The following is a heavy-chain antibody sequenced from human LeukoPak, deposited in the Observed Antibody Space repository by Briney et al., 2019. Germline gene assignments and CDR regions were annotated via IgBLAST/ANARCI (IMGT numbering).Heavy chain of an antibody. D-gene: IGHD3-10*01. Sequence: GRSLRLSCAASGFIFSSYGMHWVRQAPGKGLEWVALISHDESTKHYADSVKGRFTISRDNSKNTLYLQMNNLRVEDTAVYYCAKDRIVISFGDVSKHWGQGTLVTVSS. CDR3: AKDRIVISFGDVSKH. CDR1: GFIFSSYG. CDR2: ISHDESTK. V-gene: IGHV3-30*18. J-gene: IGHJ1*01.